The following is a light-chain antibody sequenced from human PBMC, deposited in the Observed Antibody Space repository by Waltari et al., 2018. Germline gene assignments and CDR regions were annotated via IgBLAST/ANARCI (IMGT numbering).Light chain of an antibody. V-gene: IGKV2-30*02. CDR3: MQGTHWPRT. CDR1: QSLVHSDGTTY. Sequence: DVVMTQSPLSLPVTLGKPASHSCWSSQSLVHSDGTTYLNWVQQRPGHSPRRRIYQVSIRDSGVPDRCSGSGSGTDFTLKISRVEAEDVGVYYCMQGTHWPRTFGQGTKVEIK. CDR2: QVS. J-gene: IGKJ1*01.